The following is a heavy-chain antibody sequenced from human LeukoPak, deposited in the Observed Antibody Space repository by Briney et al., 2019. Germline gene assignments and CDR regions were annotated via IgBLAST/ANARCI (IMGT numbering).Heavy chain of an antibody. CDR2: VNESGGT. Sequence: PSETLSLTCAVYVGPFSGYHWNWIRQPPGKGPEWIGEVNESGGTNINPSLRSRVILSVDTSMNQFSLKLISVTAADTGVYYCARGQGATVPKVGKNWFDPWGHGTRVIVSP. CDR3: ARGQGATVPKVGKNWFDP. D-gene: IGHD1-26*01. J-gene: IGHJ5*02. V-gene: IGHV4-34*01. CDR1: VGPFSGYH.